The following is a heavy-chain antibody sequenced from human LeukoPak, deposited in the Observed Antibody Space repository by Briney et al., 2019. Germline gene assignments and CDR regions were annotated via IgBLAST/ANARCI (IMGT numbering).Heavy chain of an antibody. CDR3: AKGYSGGVG. V-gene: IGHV3-43*02. CDR1: GFTFDDYA. J-gene: IGHJ4*02. CDR2: ISGDGGST. Sequence: GGSLRLSCAASGFTFDDYAMHWVRQAPGKGLEWVSLISGDGGSTYYADSVKGRFTISRDNSKNSLYLQMNSLRTDDTALYYGAKGYSGGVGWGQGTLVTVSS. D-gene: IGHD2-21*01.